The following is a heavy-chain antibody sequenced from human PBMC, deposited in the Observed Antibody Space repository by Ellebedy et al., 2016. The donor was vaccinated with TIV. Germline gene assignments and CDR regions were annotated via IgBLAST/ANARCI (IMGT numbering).Heavy chain of an antibody. Sequence: GESLKISCAASGFSFSSYTMSWVRQAPGKGLEWVSRIGGSGGSPMYADSVRGRFTISRDNSKNTLYLQMTSLRAEDTALYYCARVVDNAFDIWGQGTMVTVSS. CDR2: IGGSGGSP. V-gene: IGHV3-23*01. CDR1: GFSFSSYT. J-gene: IGHJ3*02. D-gene: IGHD3-10*01. CDR3: ARVVDNAFDI.